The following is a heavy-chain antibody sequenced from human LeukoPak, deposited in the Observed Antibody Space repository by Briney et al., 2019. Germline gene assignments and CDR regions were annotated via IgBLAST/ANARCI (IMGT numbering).Heavy chain of an antibody. CDR3: ARLKEYYWASGLLGAFDY. Sequence: GESLKISCKGSGYGFTDYWIAWARQMPGKGLESMGIIYPGDSDTKYSPSFQGQVTISADKSISTAYLQWSSLRASDTAMYYCARLKEYYWASGLLGAFDYWGQGTLVTVSS. CDR1: GYGFTDYW. V-gene: IGHV5-51*01. J-gene: IGHJ4*02. CDR2: IYPGDSDT. D-gene: IGHD3-10*01.